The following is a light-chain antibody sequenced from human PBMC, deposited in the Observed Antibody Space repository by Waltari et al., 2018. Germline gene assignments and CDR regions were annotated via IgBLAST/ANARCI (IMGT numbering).Light chain of an antibody. V-gene: IGLV1-47*01. CDR1: SSNIGNNY. Sequence: QSVLTQSPSMSGTPGQRVTISCSGSSSNIGNNYVCWYQQLPGPAPKLLIYNGEQRPSGVPDRFSGSTSGTSASLAISGLRSEDDGDYYCAAWDDSVTGEVFGGGTRLTVL. CDR2: NGE. CDR3: AAWDDSVTGEV. J-gene: IGLJ3*02.